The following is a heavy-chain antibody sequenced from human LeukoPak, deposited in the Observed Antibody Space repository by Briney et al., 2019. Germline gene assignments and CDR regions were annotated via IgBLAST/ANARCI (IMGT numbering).Heavy chain of an antibody. V-gene: IGHV1-3*03. CDR1: GYTFTNYA. CDR3: ARDDSITMVRGAPGNWFDP. J-gene: IGHJ5*02. Sequence: ASVKVSCKASGYTFTNYAMHWVRQAPGQRLEWMGWINAGNGNTQYSQEFQGRVTITRDTSASTAYMEVRSLRSEDTAVYYCARDDSITMVRGAPGNWFDPWGQGTLVTVSS. CDR2: INAGNGNT. D-gene: IGHD3-10*01.